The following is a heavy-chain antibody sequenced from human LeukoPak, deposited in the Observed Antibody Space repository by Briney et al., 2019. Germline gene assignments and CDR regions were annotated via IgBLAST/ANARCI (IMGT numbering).Heavy chain of an antibody. CDR2: INHSGST. V-gene: IGHV4-34*01. D-gene: IGHD2-15*01. Sequence: SETLSLTCAAYGGSFSGYYWSWIRQPPGKGLEWIGEINHSGSTNYNPSLKSRVTISVDTSKNQFSLKLSSVTAADTAVYYCARVTGYVIETNFAYWGQGTLVTLSP. CDR1: GGSFSGYY. J-gene: IGHJ4*02. CDR3: ARVTGYVIETNFAY.